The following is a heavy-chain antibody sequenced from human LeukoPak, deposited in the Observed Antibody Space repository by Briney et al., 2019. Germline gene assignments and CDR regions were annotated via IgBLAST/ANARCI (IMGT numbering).Heavy chain of an antibody. CDR2: IYYSGSS. CDR3: ARLGVTFDI. J-gene: IGHJ3*02. D-gene: IGHD3-3*01. Sequence: SETLSLTCTVSGGSISSSSYYWGWIRQPPGKGLEWIGSIYYSGSSYYNPSLKSRVAISVDTSKNLFSLKLSSVTAADTAVYYCARLGVTFDIWGQGTMVTVSS. CDR1: GGSISSSSYY. V-gene: IGHV4-39*01.